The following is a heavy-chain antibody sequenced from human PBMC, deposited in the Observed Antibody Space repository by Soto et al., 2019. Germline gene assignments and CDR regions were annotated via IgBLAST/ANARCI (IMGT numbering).Heavy chain of an antibody. CDR1: GGSISSGDYY. D-gene: IGHD5-18*01. CDR3: ARHRYSYGVYYFDY. Sequence: PSETLSLTCTVSGGSISSGDYYWCWIRQPPGKGLEWIGYIYYSGSTNYNPSLTSRVTISVDTSKNQFSLKLSSVTAADTAVYYCARHRYSYGVYYFDYWGQGTLVTVSS. CDR2: IYYSGST. J-gene: IGHJ4*02. V-gene: IGHV4-61*08.